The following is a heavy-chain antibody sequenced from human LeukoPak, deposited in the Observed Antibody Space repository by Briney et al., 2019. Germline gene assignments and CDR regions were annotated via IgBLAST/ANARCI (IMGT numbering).Heavy chain of an antibody. CDR3: AKDIAQGYTFGSIEQDY. CDR1: GLTFSRYA. Sequence: SGGSLGLSCAVSGLTFSRYAMSWVRQAPGKGLEWVSAISESGSGTYYADSVKGRFTISRDNSKDTLSLQMNSLRAEDTAVYYCAKDIAQGYTFGSIEQDYWGQGTLVTVSS. D-gene: IGHD5-18*01. J-gene: IGHJ4*02. V-gene: IGHV3-23*01. CDR2: ISESGSGT.